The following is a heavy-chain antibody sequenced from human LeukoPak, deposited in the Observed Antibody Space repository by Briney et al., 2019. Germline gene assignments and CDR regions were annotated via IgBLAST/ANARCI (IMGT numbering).Heavy chain of an antibody. CDR2: MRQDGSEK. CDR1: GFTFRNHI. V-gene: IGHV3-7*01. Sequence: GGSLRLSCAASGFTFRNHIISWIRQAPGKGLEWVANMRQDGSEKFYVDSVKGRFTISRDDAKNSLYLQMDGLRAEDTALYYCAREGDAFDFWGQGTMVTVSS. CDR3: AREGDAFDF. J-gene: IGHJ3*01.